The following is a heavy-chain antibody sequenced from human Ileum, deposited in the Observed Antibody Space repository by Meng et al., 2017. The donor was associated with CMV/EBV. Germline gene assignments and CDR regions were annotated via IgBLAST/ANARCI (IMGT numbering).Heavy chain of an antibody. J-gene: IGHJ4*02. CDR2: ISSSSSYI. D-gene: IGHD3-3*01. CDR1: GFTFSSYS. Sequence: GESLKISCAASGFTFSSYSMNWVRQAPGKGLEWVSSISSSSSYIYYADSVKGRFTISRDNAKNSLYLQMNSLRAEDTAVYYCARDLTHYDSFDYWGQGTLVTVSS. V-gene: IGHV3-21*01. CDR3: ARDLTHYDSFDY.